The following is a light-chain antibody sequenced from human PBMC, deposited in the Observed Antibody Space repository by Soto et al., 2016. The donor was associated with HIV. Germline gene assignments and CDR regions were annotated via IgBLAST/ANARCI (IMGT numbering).Light chain of an antibody. CDR3: QQLNSYPLT. Sequence: DIQLTQSPSFLSASVGDRVTITCRASQGITSYLAWYQQKPGKAPKLLIYATSTLQSGVPPRFSGSGSGTEFTLTISSLQPEDFATYYCQQLNSYPLTFGGGPRWSSN. J-gene: IGKJ4*01. V-gene: IGKV1-9*01. CDR2: ATS. CDR1: QGITSY.